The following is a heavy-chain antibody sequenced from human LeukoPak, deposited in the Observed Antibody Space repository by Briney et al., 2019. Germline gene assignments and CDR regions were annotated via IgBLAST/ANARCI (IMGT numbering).Heavy chain of an antibody. CDR3: ARDGSVAGFNWFDP. V-gene: IGHV3-23*01. J-gene: IGHJ5*02. D-gene: IGHD6-19*01. Sequence: GGSPRLSCAASGFTFSSYAISWFRQAPGKGLEWVSSITGTSAGTYYTYSVKGRFTISRDNSKNTLYLQMNSLRAEDTAVYYCARDGSVAGFNWFDPWGQGTLVTVSS. CDR1: GFTFSSYA. CDR2: ITGTSAGT.